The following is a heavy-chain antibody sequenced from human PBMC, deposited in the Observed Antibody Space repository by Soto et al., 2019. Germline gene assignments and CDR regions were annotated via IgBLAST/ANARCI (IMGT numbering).Heavy chain of an antibody. CDR2: MNRDGSEK. Sequence: EVQLVESGGGLVQPGGSLRLSCAASGFTFSRYWMTWARQAPGKGLEWVASMNRDGSEKRYVDSVEGRITISRDNAKNSLFLQMNSLSPDYTAVYYCGRDAGRRFDYGGQGSLVPVSS. D-gene: IGHD6-13*01. CDR3: GRDAGRRFDY. J-gene: IGHJ4*02. V-gene: IGHV3-7*01. CDR1: GFTFSRYW.